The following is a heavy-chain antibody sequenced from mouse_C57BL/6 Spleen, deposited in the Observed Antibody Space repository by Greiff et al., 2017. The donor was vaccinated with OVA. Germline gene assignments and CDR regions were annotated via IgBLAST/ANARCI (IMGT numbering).Heavy chain of an antibody. CDR3: ASKGTNFDY. CDR1: GYSITSGYY. CDR2: ISYDGSN. J-gene: IGHJ2*01. V-gene: IGHV3-6*01. Sequence: VQLKQSGPGLVKPSQSLSLTCSVTGYSITSGYYWNWIRQFPGNKLEWMGYISYDGSNNYNPSLKNRISITRDTSKNQFFLKLNSVTTEDTATYYCASKGTNFDYWGQGTTLTVSS.